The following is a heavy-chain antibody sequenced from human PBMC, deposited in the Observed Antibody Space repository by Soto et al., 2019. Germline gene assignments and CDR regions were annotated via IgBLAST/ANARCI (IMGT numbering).Heavy chain of an antibody. CDR2: INPNSGGT. CDR3: GVPIWGSYRLRNHGMDV. V-gene: IGHV1-2*02. J-gene: IGHJ6*02. Sequence: ASVKVSCKASGYTFSGFYMHWVRQAPGQGLEWMGWINPNSGGTKSAEKFQGRVTITADESTSTAYMELSSLRSEDTAVYYCGVPIWGSYRLRNHGMDVWGQGTAVTVSS. CDR1: GYTFSGFY. D-gene: IGHD3-16*02.